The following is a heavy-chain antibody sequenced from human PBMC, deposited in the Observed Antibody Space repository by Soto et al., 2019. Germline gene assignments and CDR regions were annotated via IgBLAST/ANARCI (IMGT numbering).Heavy chain of an antibody. V-gene: IGHV3-66*04. CDR3: ARHGYSYGGGYFDY. Sequence: EVQLVESGGGLVQPGGSLRLSCAASGFTVSSNYMSWVRQAPGKGLEWVSVIYSGGSAYYADSVKGRFTISRDNSKNTLYLQMNSLSAEDTAVYYCARHGYSYGGGYFDYRGQGTLVTVSS. J-gene: IGHJ4*02. CDR1: GFTVSSNY. CDR2: IYSGGSA. D-gene: IGHD5-18*01.